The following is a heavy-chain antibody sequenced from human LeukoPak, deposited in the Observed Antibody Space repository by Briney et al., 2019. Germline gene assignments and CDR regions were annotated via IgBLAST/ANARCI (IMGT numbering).Heavy chain of an antibody. V-gene: IGHV3-23*01. CDR3: ARDYADYVGYFFFDY. J-gene: IGHJ4*02. D-gene: IGHD4-17*01. CDR2: ISGGGETT. Sequence: PGGSLRLSCAASGFTFNNYAMNWVRKAPGKGLEWDSSISGGGETTYYADSAKGRFTISRDNSQNTLYLQMNSLRAEDTAVYYCARDYADYVGYFFFDYWGQGTLVTVSS. CDR1: GFTFNNYA.